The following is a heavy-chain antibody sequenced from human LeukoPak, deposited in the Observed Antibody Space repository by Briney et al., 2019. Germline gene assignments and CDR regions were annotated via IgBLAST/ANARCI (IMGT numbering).Heavy chain of an antibody. CDR2: ISSGSNYI. CDR3: AKARDSDYDWYFDY. Sequence: GGSLRLSCAASGFTFTDYYMTWIRQAPGKGLEWVSYISSGSNYINYADSVKGRFTISRDNSKNTLYLQMNSLRAEDTAVYYCAKARDSDYDWYFDYWGQGTLVTVSS. D-gene: IGHD5-12*01. CDR1: GFTFTDYY. V-gene: IGHV3-11*05. J-gene: IGHJ4*02.